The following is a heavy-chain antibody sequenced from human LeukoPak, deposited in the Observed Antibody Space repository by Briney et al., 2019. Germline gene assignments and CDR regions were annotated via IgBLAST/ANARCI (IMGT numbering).Heavy chain of an antibody. Sequence: PSETLSLTCTVSGASISGGGYFWGWIRQPPGKGLEWIGSVYSSGTTYYNPSLRSRVSISVDTSKRQFSLKLTSLTAADTAVYYCVRSDGARVFDSWGQGTIVTVSS. CDR3: VRSDGARVFDS. J-gene: IGHJ3*02. CDR2: VYSSGTT. CDR1: GASISGGGYF. D-gene: IGHD5-24*01. V-gene: IGHV4-39*07.